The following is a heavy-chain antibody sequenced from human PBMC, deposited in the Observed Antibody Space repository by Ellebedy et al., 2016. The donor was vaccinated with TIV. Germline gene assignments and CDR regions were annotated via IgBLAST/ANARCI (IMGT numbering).Heavy chain of an antibody. CDR3: ARAPGGWFDP. D-gene: IGHD2-15*01. V-gene: IGHV3-74*01. CDR1: GFTFSSYW. J-gene: IGHJ5*02. Sequence: GESLKISCAASGFTFSSYWMHWVRQALGKGLVWVSRIYSDGSSTSYADSVKGRFTISRDNAKNTLYLQMNSLRAEDTAVYYCARAPGGWFDPWGQGTLVTVSS. CDR2: IYSDGSST.